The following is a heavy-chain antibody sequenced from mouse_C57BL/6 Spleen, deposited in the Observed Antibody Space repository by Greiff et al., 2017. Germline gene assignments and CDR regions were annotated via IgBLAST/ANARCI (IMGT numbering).Heavy chain of an antibody. V-gene: IGHV1-53*01. CDR3: ARLGGYEDAMEY. Sequence: VQLQQPGTELVKPGASVKLSCKASGYTFTSYWMHWVKQRPGQGLEWIGNINPSNGGTNYNEKFKSKATLTVDKASSTAYMQLSSLTSEDSTVYYCARLGGYEDAMEYWGQGTSVTGSS. CDR1: GYTFTSYW. CDR2: INPSNGGT. D-gene: IGHD2-2*01. J-gene: IGHJ4*01.